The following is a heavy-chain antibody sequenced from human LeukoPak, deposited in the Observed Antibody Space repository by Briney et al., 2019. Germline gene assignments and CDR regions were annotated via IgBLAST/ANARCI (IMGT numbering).Heavy chain of an antibody. Sequence: GGSLRLSCAASGFTFSSYWMHWVRQAPGKGLVWVSRINTDGSITNYAGSVKGRFTISRDNAKNTLYLQMNSLRAEDTAVYCCARDRGGGTYYDFWSGYSHGAFDIWGQGTMVTVSS. CDR2: INTDGSIT. V-gene: IGHV3-74*01. J-gene: IGHJ3*02. CDR1: GFTFSSYW. CDR3: ARDRGGGTYYDFWSGYSHGAFDI. D-gene: IGHD3-3*01.